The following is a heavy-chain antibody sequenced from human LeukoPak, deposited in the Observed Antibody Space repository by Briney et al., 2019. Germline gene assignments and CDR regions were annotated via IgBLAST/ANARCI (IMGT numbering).Heavy chain of an antibody. CDR3: AKGLDVYNYDYFDY. CDR1: GFTFDDYA. J-gene: IGHJ4*02. Sequence: PGGSLRLSCAASGFTFDDYAMHWVRQAPGKGLEWVSGISWNSGSIGYADSVKGRFTISRDNAKNSLYLQMNSLRAEDTALYYCAKGLDVYNYDYFDYWGQGTLVTVSS. V-gene: IGHV3-9*01. CDR2: ISWNSGSI. D-gene: IGHD5-24*01.